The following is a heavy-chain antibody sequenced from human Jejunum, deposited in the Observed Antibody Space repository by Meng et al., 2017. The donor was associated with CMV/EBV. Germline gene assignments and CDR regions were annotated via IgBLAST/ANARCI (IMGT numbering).Heavy chain of an antibody. J-gene: IGHJ4*02. CDR1: GFTFSSHW. V-gene: IGHV3-74*02. CDR3: ARGVAESLGWEMGD. CDR2: ISGDGGRT. D-gene: IGHD1-26*01. Sequence: EVQLVESXXGLVKXGGSLSLSCAASGFTFSSHWMHWVRQAPGKGLVWVSRISGDGGRTSYADSVKGRFTISRDNAKNTLYLQMSSLRVEDTAMYYCARGVAESLGWEMGDWGQGTLVTVSS.